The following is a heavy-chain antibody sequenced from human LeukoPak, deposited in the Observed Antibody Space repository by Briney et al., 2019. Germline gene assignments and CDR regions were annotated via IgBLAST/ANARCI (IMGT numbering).Heavy chain of an antibody. J-gene: IGHJ6*03. Sequence: GRSLRLSCAASGFTFSSYAMHWVRQAPGKGPEWVAVISYDGSNKYYADSVKGRFTISRDNSKNTLYLQMNSLRAEDTAVYYCAKRRGLELTYYYYMDVWGKGTTVTVSS. V-gene: IGHV3-30*04. D-gene: IGHD1-7*01. CDR3: AKRRGLELTYYYYMDV. CDR2: ISYDGSNK. CDR1: GFTFSSYA.